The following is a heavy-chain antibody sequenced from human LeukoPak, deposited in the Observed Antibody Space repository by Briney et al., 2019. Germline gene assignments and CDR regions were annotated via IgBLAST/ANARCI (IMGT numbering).Heavy chain of an antibody. V-gene: IGHV3-43*02. J-gene: IGHJ4*02. CDR2: ISGDGGST. Sequence: AGSLRLSCAASGFAFDDYPRHWDRQAPGKGLEWVFIISGDGGSTYYADSVRGRFTISRANSKNSLYLKRNSLITEDTALYFCAKASRWLVVFGSGYWGQGTLVTVSS. D-gene: IGHD6-19*01. CDR1: GFAFDDYP. CDR3: AKASRWLVVFGSGY.